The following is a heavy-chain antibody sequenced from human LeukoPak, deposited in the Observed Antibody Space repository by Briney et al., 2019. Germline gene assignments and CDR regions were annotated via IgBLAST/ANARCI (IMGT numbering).Heavy chain of an antibody. CDR1: GFTFTSYY. D-gene: IGHD5-12*01. Sequence: GESLRLSCAASGFTFTSYYMHWVRQAPGQGLEWMGIINPSGGSTSYAQKFQGRVTMTRDMSTSTVYMELSSLRSEDTAVYYCARAAVATILGVRGYYYYYMDVWGKGTTVTVSS. J-gene: IGHJ6*03. CDR2: INPSGGST. CDR3: ARAAVATILGVRGYYYYYMDV. V-gene: IGHV1-46*01.